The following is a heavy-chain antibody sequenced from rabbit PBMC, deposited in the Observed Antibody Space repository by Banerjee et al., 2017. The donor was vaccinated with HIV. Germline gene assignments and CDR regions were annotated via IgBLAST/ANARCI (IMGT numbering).Heavy chain of an antibody. J-gene: IGHJ4*01. V-gene: IGHV1S40*01. Sequence: QSLEESGGDLVKPGASLTLTCTASGFSFSSSCYMCWVRQAPGKGLEWIACIYAGSSGSTYYASWAKGRFTISKTSSTTVTLQMTSLTAADTATYFCARAVIAGYAGYGYATHFNLWGPGTLVTVS. CDR3: ARAVIAGYAGYGYATHFNL. CDR1: GFSFSSSCY. CDR2: IYAGSSGST. D-gene: IGHD6-1*01.